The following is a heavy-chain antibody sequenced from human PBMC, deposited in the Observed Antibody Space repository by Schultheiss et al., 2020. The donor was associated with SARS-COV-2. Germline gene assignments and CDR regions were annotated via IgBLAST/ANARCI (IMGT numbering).Heavy chain of an antibody. J-gene: IGHJ6*02. CDR1: GFTFSDYY. V-gene: IGHV3-66*01. CDR3: ARYGSGSSPYYYYGMDV. CDR2: IYSGGST. D-gene: IGHD3-10*01. Sequence: GGSLRLSCAVSGFTFSDYYMSWIRQAPGRGLEWVSVIYSGGSTYYADSVKGRFTISRDNSKNTLYLQMNSLRAEDTAVYYCARYGSGSSPYYYYGMDVWGQGTTVTVSS.